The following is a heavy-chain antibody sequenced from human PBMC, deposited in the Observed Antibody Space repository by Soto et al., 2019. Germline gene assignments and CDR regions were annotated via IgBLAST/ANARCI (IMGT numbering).Heavy chain of an antibody. J-gene: IGHJ4*02. V-gene: IGHV1-46*01. CDR2: INPSGGST. CDR1: GYTFTSYY. Sequence: ASVKVSCKASGYTFTSYYMHWVRQAPGQGLEWMGIINPSGGSTSYAQKFQGRVTITADKSTSTAYMELSSLRSEDTAVYYCARGVREDYYDSSGYYYWGQGTLVTVS. CDR3: ARGVREDYYDSSGYYY. D-gene: IGHD3-22*01.